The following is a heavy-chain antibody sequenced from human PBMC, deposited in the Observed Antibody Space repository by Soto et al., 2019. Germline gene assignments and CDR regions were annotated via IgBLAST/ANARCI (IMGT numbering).Heavy chain of an antibody. J-gene: IGHJ4*02. D-gene: IGHD3-22*01. CDR1: GGTFSSYA. CDR2: IIPIFGTA. V-gene: IGHV1-69*13. CDR3: ASTNYYDSSGQNYYFDY. Sequence: SVKVSCKASGGTFSSYAISWVRQAPGQGLEWMGGIIPIFGTANYAQKFQGRVTITADESTSTAYMELSSLRSEDTAVYYCASTNYYDSSGQNYYFDYWGQGTLVTVSS.